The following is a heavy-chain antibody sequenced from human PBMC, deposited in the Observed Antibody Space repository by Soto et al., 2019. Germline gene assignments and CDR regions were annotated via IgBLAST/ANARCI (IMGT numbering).Heavy chain of an antibody. V-gene: IGHV4-31*03. CDR3: ARGVATTVTTGRYFDL. CDR1: GGSISSGGYY. D-gene: IGHD4-17*01. Sequence: QVQLQESGPGLVKPSQTLSLTCTVSGGSISSGGYYWSWIRQHPGKGLEWIGYIYYSGSTYYNPSLKSRVTISVDTSKNQFSLRLSSVTAADTAVYYCARGVATTVTTGRYFDLWGRGTLVTVSS. CDR2: IYYSGST. J-gene: IGHJ2*01.